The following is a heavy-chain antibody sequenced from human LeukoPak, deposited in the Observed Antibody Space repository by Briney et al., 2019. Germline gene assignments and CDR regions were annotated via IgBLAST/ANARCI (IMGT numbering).Heavy chain of an antibody. CDR3: ARDGTAAGTFDY. D-gene: IGHD6-13*01. Sequence: PSQTLSLTCTVSGGSISSGSCYWSWIRQPAGKGLEWIGRIYTSGSTNYNPSLKSRVTISVDTSKNQFSLKLSSVTAADTAVYYCARDGTAAGTFDYWGQGTLVTVSS. CDR2: IYTSGST. J-gene: IGHJ4*02. CDR1: GGSISSGSCY. V-gene: IGHV4-61*02.